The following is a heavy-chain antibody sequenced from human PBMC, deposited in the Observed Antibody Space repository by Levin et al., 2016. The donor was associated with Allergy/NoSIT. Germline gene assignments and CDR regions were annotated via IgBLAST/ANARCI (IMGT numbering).Heavy chain of an antibody. CDR3: ARATVVAPAEYNHYGLDV. J-gene: IGHJ6*02. Sequence: LRLSCTVSGASISTGAYYWTWVRQHPGMGLEWIGNTYYSGMTDYNPSLQSRVTISEDTSKNQFSLKVTSVTAADTAVYYCARATVVAPAEYNHYGLDVWGQGTTVTVSS. D-gene: IGHD2-2*01. V-gene: IGHV4-31*03. CDR2: TYYSGMT. CDR1: GASISTGAYY.